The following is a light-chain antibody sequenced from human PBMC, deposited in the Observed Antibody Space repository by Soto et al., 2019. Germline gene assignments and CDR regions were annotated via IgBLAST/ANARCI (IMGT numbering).Light chain of an antibody. CDR2: GAS. V-gene: IGKV3-15*01. J-gene: IGKJ2*01. CDR3: QQSNNWPYT. CDR1: QSVSSN. Sequence: EIGMTQSPASLSMFPGERATLSCRASQSVSSNLAWYRQKPGQAPRLLIYGASTRATGIPARFSGSGSGTEFTLTISSLQSEDFAIYYCQQSNNWPYTFGQGTKLEIK.